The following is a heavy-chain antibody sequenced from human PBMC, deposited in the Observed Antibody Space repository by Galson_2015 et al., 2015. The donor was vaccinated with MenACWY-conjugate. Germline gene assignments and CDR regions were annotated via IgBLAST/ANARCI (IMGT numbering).Heavy chain of an antibody. Sequence: SLRLSCAASGFTFSDYYMSWLRQAPGKGLEWVSYISSSSSYTNYADSVKGRFTISRDNAKNSLYLQMNSLRAEDTAVYYCARMTHDSSGSYREFDYWGQGTLVTVSS. CDR1: GFTFSDYY. J-gene: IGHJ4*02. V-gene: IGHV3-11*06. CDR3: ARMTHDSSGSYREFDY. CDR2: ISSSSSYT. D-gene: IGHD3-22*01.